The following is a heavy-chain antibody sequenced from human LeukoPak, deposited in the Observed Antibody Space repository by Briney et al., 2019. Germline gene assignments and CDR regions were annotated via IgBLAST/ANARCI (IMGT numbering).Heavy chain of an antibody. V-gene: IGHV3-21*01. Sequence: PGGSLRLSCAASEFTFNTYSMNWVRQAPGKGLEWVSTISSTSSYIYYADSVKGRFTISRDNAKNSLYLQMSSLRAADTAVYYCTTDGGLRELLEEGLFDYWGQGTLVTVSS. J-gene: IGHJ4*02. CDR3: TTDGGLRELLEEGLFDY. CDR1: EFTFNTYS. CDR2: ISSTSSYI. D-gene: IGHD1-26*01.